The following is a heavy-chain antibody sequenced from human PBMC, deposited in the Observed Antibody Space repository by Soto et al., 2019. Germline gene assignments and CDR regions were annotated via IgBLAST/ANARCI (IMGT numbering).Heavy chain of an antibody. D-gene: IGHD1-20*01. V-gene: IGHV1-18*04. CDR2: ISPYNGNI. CDR1: TFPFTNYG. Sequence: ASVKVSCKASTFPFTNYGISWVRQAPGEGLEWMGWISPYNGNINYSQKFQGRVTMTTDTATSTTFMELRSLRSDDTAVYYCARDPPITGSLWGTPLMAVWGQGTAATVSS. J-gene: IGHJ6*02. CDR3: ARDPPITGSLWGTPLMAV.